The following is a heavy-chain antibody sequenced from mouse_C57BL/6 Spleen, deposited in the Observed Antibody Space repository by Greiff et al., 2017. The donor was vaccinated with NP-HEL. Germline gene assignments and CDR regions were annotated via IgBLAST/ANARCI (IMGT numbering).Heavy chain of an antibody. V-gene: IGHV1-55*01. CDR1: GYTFTSYW. J-gene: IGHJ4*01. CDR2: IYPGSGST. D-gene: IGHD1-1*01. Sequence: QVQLQQPGAELVKPGASVKMSCKASGYTFTSYWITWVKQRPGQGLEWIGDIYPGSGSTNYNEKFKSKATLTVDTSSSTAYMQLSSLTSEDSAVYYCSITTVVEGNFDYWGQGTSVTVSS. CDR3: SITTVVEGNFDY.